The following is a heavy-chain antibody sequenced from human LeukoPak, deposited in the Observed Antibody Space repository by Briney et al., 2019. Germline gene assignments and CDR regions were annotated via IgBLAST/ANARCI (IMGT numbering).Heavy chain of an antibody. V-gene: IGHV1-69*13. CDR3: ARGYCSGGSCPTGFDY. D-gene: IGHD2-15*01. CDR2: IIPIFGTA. Sequence: ASVKVSCKASGGTFSSYAISWVRQAPGQGLEWMGGIIPIFGTANYAQKFQGRVTITADESTSTAYMELSSLRSEDTAVYYCARGYCSGGSCPTGFDYWGQGTLGTVSS. J-gene: IGHJ4*02. CDR1: GGTFSSYA.